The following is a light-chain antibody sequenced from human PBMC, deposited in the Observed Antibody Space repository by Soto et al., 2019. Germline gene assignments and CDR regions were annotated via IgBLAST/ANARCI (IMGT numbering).Light chain of an antibody. Sequence: QSVLTQPASVSGSPGQSITISCTGTSSDVGSYNLVSWYQQHPGKAPKLMIYEGSKRPSGVSNRFSGSKSGNTASLTISGLQAEDEADYYCCSYAGSSTFGAVYVFGTGTKVTVL. J-gene: IGLJ1*01. CDR3: CSYAGSSTFGAVYV. V-gene: IGLV2-23*03. CDR1: SSDVGSYNL. CDR2: EGS.